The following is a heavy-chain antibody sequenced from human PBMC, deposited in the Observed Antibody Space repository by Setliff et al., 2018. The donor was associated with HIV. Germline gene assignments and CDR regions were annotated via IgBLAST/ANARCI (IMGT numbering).Heavy chain of an antibody. V-gene: IGHV1-18*01. CDR1: GYTFSTYG. J-gene: IGHJ3*02. CDR2: ITPYNNNT. CDR3: ARDLAAAGAFDI. Sequence: ASVKVSCKASGYTFSTYGISWVRQAPGQGLEWMGWITPYNNNTQYTQHLQGRVTMTEDTSTDTAYMELRSLRSEDTAVYYCARDLAAAGAFDIWGQGTMVTVSS. D-gene: IGHD6-13*01.